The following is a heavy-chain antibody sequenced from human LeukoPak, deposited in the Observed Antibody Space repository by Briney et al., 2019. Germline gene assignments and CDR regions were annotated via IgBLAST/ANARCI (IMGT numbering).Heavy chain of an antibody. V-gene: IGHV3-7*04. J-gene: IGHJ4*02. CDR1: GVTSPSYW. Sequence: GGSLRLSCAASGVTSPSYWMTWVRQAAGKGLEWEANIQQDGSEKYYVDSVKGRFTISRDNGKNSVYLQMNSLRAEDTAVYYCARRHHFGFLDSWGQGTLVTVSS. D-gene: IGHD3-10*01. CDR2: IQQDGSEK. CDR3: ARRHHFGFLDS.